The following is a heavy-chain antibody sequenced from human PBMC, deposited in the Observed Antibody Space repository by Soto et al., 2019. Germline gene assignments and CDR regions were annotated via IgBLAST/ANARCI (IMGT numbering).Heavy chain of an antibody. CDR3: ARYRSGWYSYFGF. Sequence: EVQLVESGGGLVQPGGSLRLSCAASGFPFSDYYMDWVRQAPGKGLEWVGRIKNKGNSYTTEYAASVKGRFTISRDDSKNSVYLQMNSLKTEDTAVYYCARYRSGWYSYFGFWGQGTLVTVSS. V-gene: IGHV3-72*01. CDR1: GFPFSDYY. CDR2: IKNKGNSYTT. J-gene: IGHJ4*02. D-gene: IGHD6-19*01.